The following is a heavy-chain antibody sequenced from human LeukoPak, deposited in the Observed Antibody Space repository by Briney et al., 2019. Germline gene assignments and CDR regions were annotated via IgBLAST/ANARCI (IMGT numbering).Heavy chain of an antibody. V-gene: IGHV5-51*01. Sequence: GESLKFSCKGSGYIFTSYWITWVRQMPGKGLEWMGIIYPGDSDTKYSPSFQGQVTISADKSINTAYLQWSSLKASDTAMYYCARRSYGGKDFDYWGQGTLVTVSS. D-gene: IGHD4-23*01. CDR3: ARRSYGGKDFDY. CDR1: GYIFTSYW. CDR2: IYPGDSDT. J-gene: IGHJ4*02.